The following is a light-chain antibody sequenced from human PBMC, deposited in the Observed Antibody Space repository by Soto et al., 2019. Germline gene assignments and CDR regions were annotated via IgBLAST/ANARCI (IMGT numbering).Light chain of an antibody. V-gene: IGKV3-11*01. J-gene: IGKJ4*01. Sequence: EIVLTQSPATLSLYPGERATLSCRASQSVSSYLACYQQKTGQAPRLLIYDASNRATGIPARFSGSVTGTDFTLTNSSLEPEDFAVYYCQQLSNWPLTFGGGTKVEIK. CDR1: QSVSSY. CDR3: QQLSNWPLT. CDR2: DAS.